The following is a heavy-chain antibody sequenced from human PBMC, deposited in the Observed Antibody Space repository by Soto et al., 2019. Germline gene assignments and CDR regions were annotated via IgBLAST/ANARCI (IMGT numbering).Heavy chain of an antibody. D-gene: IGHD2-21*01. CDR2: IHYSGTS. V-gene: IGHV4-39*01. CDR1: GDSISSSSQY. CDR3: ARHWIAGSSTH. J-gene: IGHJ4*01. Sequence: SETLSLTCIVSGDSISSSSQYWGWIRQPPGKGLEWIGSIHYSGTSYYNPSLNSRVTIFVDTSKNQLSLKLSSVTAADTAVYYCARHWIAGSSTHWGPGTLVTV.